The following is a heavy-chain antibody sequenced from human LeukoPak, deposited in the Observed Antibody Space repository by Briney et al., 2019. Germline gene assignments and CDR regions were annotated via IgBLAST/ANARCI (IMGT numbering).Heavy chain of an antibody. Sequence: GGSLRLSCLASGFTFSRYAMHWVRQAPGKGLEWVALISYAGDNKQYADSVKGRFNISRDDYRNMLHLQMDSLRPEDTAVYYCARGRRLQLEFFEYWGQGILVTVTS. CDR3: ARGRRLQLEFFEY. V-gene: IGHV3-30-3*01. CDR2: ISYAGDNK. J-gene: IGHJ4*02. CDR1: GFTFSRYA. D-gene: IGHD5-24*01.